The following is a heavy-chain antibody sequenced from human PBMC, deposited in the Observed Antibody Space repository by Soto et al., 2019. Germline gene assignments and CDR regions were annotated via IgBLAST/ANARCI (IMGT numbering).Heavy chain of an antibody. CDR2: MSYSGST. CDR3: TRLVVVATSGYVGFDH. CDR1: GGPIFSSDYY. Sequence: QLQLHESGPGQVKPSETLSLTCSVSGGPIFSSDYYWGWLRQAPGKGLEWIGSMSYSGSTLHNPSLSSGVTMSVDTTNSHYSLKLTPVTATDTALYYCTRLVVVATSGYVGFDHWGQGALVTVSS. V-gene: IGHV4-39*01. J-gene: IGHJ4*02. D-gene: IGHD2-15*01.